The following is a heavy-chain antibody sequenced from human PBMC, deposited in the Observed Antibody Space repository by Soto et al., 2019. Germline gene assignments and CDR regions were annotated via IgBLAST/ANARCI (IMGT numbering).Heavy chain of an antibody. CDR1: GDSVSSNSAA. CDR2: TYYRSKWYN. D-gene: IGHD1-26*01. Sequence: SQTLSLTCAISGDSVSSNSAAWNWIRQSPSRALEWMGRTYYRSKWYNDYAVSVKSRITINPDASKNQFSLQLNSVTPDDTAVYYCARDQEECELNWFDPWGQGTLVTVSS. J-gene: IGHJ5*02. V-gene: IGHV6-1*01. CDR3: ARDQEECELNWFDP.